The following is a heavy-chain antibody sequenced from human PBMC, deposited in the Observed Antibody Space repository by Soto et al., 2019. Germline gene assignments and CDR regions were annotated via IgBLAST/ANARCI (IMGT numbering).Heavy chain of an antibody. CDR2: ISKSGSYI. J-gene: IGHJ4*01. V-gene: IGHV3-21*01. Sequence: GGSLRLSCLASGFTFSDYTLNGVRQPPGKGLEWVSSISKSGSYIYYADSLKGRFTISRDNAKDSLYLQINALSVEDTAVYYCAREAAGYSEYFDYWGHGTLVTVSS. CDR1: GFTFSDYT. D-gene: IGHD6-25*01. CDR3: AREAAGYSEYFDY.